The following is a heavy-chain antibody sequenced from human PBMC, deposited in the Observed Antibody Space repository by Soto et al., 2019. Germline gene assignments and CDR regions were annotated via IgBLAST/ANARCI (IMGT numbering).Heavy chain of an antibody. CDR1: GFTFSSYG. Sequence: QVQLVESGGGVVQPGRSLRLSCAASGFTFSSYGMHWVRQAPGKGLEWVAVIWYDGSNKYYADSVKGRFTISRDNSKNTLYLQMNSLRAEDTAVYYCARELVYYDSSGYYDYYYGMDVWGQGTTVTVSS. J-gene: IGHJ6*02. CDR2: IWYDGSNK. D-gene: IGHD3-22*01. V-gene: IGHV3-33*01. CDR3: ARELVYYDSSGYYDYYYGMDV.